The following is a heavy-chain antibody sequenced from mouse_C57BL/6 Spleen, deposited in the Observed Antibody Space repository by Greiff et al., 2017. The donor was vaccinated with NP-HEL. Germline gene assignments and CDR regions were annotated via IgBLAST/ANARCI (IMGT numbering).Heavy chain of an antibody. CDR2: INPSNGGT. CDR1: GYTFTSYW. Sequence: QVQLQQPGTELVKPGASVKLSRKASGYTFTSYWMRWVKQRPGQGLEWIGNINPSNGGTNYNEKFKSKATLTVDKSSSTAYMQLSSLTSEDSAVYYCARYEYYGSSNYFDYWGQGTTLTVSS. V-gene: IGHV1-53*01. D-gene: IGHD1-1*01. J-gene: IGHJ2*01. CDR3: ARYEYYGSSNYFDY.